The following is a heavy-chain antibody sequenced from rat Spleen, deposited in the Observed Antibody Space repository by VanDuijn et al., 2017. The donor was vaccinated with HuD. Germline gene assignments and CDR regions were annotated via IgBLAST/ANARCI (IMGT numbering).Heavy chain of an antibody. Sequence: EVQLVESGGGLVQPGRSLKLSCVASGFTFNNYWMTWIRQAPGKGLEWVASIAKAGGRTYYPDSVKGRFTISSDNAKSTLYLQMNSLRSEDTATYYCTKESLQWSFDHWGQGVMVTVSS. CDR3: TKESLQWSFDH. CDR2: IAKAGGRT. CDR1: GFTFNNYW. J-gene: IGHJ2*01. D-gene: IGHD1-1*01. V-gene: IGHV5-31*01.